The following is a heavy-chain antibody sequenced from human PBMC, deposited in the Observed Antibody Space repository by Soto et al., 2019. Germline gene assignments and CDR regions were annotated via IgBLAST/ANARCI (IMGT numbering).Heavy chain of an antibody. Sequence: QVQLVQSGAEVKKPGASVKVSCKASGYTFTSYDINWVRQASGQGLEWMGWMNPNSGNTGYAQKFQGRVTMTRNTSIRTAYMELSSLRSEDTAVYYCARSIKGCGYDYDYGMDVWGQGTTVTVSS. CDR3: ARSIKGCGYDYDYGMDV. CDR1: GYTFTSYD. CDR2: MNPNSGNT. D-gene: IGHD5-12*01. J-gene: IGHJ6*02. V-gene: IGHV1-8*01.